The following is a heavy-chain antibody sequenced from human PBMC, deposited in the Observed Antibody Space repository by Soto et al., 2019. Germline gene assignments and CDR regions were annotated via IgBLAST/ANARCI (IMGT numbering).Heavy chain of an antibody. CDR1: GFTFSDYY. CDR3: ASGYTYGYSYYFDY. D-gene: IGHD5-18*01. Sequence: PGGSLRLSCAASGFTFSDYYMSWIRQAPGKGLEWVSYISSSGSAIYYADSVKGRFTISRDNAKNSLYLQMNSLRAEDTAVYYCASGYTYGYSYYFDYWGQGTLVTVSS. CDR2: ISSSGSAI. V-gene: IGHV3-11*01. J-gene: IGHJ4*02.